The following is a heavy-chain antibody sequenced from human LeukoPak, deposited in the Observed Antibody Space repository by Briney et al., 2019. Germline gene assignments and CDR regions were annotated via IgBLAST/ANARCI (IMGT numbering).Heavy chain of an antibody. CDR2: INHSGST. CDR3: ARGVSDYVWGSYRSGSNWFDP. D-gene: IGHD3-16*02. J-gene: IGHJ5*02. CDR1: GGSFSGYY. V-gene: IGHV4-34*01. Sequence: SETLSLTCAVYGGSFSGYYWSWIRQPPGKGLDWVGEINHSGSTNYTPSLKSRVTISVDTSKNQFSLKLSSVTAADTAAYYCARGVSDYVWGSYRSGSNWFDPWGQGTLVTVSS.